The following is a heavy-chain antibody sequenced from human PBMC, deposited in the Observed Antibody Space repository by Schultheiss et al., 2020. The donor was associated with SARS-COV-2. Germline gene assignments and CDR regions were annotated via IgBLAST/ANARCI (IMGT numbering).Heavy chain of an antibody. Sequence: GGSLRLSCAASGFTFSSYGMHWVRQAPGKGLEWVAVISYDGSNKYDADSVKGRFTISRDNSKNTLYLQMNSLRAEDTAVYYCAKVEWGVSGSYFGHFDYWGQGTLVTVSS. V-gene: IGHV3-30*18. CDR3: AKVEWGVSGSYFGHFDY. CDR2: ISYDGSNK. D-gene: IGHD1-26*01. CDR1: GFTFSSYG. J-gene: IGHJ4*02.